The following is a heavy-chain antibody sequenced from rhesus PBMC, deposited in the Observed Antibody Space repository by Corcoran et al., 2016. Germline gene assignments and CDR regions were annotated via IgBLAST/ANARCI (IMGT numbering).Heavy chain of an antibody. D-gene: IGHD3-3*01. CDR3: AKGPYYNFWTGYYEEGYGLDS. CDR2: IDPSDSDT. Sequence: EVQLVQSGAEVNRPGESLKISCKTSGYSFTSYWISWVRQMPGKGLEWMGVIDPSDSDTQYRPSVHGQVTLPADKSISTAYLQLSSLQASDTATYYGAKGPYYNFWTGYYEEGYGLDSWGQGVVVTVSS. V-gene: IGHV5-2*01. CDR1: GYSFTSYW. J-gene: IGHJ6*01.